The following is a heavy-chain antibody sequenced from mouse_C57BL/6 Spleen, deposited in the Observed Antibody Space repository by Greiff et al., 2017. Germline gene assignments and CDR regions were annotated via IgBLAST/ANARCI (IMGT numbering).Heavy chain of an antibody. CDR1: GFNIKDYY. CDR3: TTITTVEYFDV. D-gene: IGHD1-1*01. J-gene: IGHJ1*03. CDR2: IDPEDGDT. V-gene: IGHV14-1*01. Sequence: VQLQQPGAELVRPGASVKLSCTASGFNIKDYYMHWVKQRPEQGLEWIGRIDPEDGDTEYAPKFQGKATMTADTSSNTAYLQLSSLTSEDTAVYYCTTITTVEYFDVWGTGTTVTVSS.